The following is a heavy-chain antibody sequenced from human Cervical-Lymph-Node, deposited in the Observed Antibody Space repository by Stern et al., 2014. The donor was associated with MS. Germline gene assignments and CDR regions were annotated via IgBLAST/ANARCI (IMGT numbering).Heavy chain of an antibody. Sequence: QLVQSGAEVRKPGESLTISCLASGYSFYSYWIGWVRQMPGKGLEWMGIIYPGDSDIRYSPSFQGQVTISADKSINTAYLQWSSLKASDTAMYYCVRRGVTTRFDYWGQGTLVTVSS. CDR2: IYPGDSDI. J-gene: IGHJ4*02. CDR1: GYSFYSYW. V-gene: IGHV5-51*01. CDR3: VRRGVTTRFDY. D-gene: IGHD3-3*01.